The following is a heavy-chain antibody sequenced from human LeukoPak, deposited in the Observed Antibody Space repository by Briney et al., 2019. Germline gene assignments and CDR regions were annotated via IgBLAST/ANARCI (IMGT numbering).Heavy chain of an antibody. CDR1: GFTFDDYA. CDR2: ITWDGDST. CDR3: AKGTSSWHEFDS. D-gene: IGHD6-13*01. J-gene: IGHJ4*02. Sequence: GGSLRLSCAASGFTFDDYAMHWVRQAPGKGLEWVSLITWDGDSTYYADSVKGRFTIPRDNSKNYLYLQMNSLRAEDTALYYCAKGTSSWHEFDSWGQGTLVTVSS. V-gene: IGHV3-43D*03.